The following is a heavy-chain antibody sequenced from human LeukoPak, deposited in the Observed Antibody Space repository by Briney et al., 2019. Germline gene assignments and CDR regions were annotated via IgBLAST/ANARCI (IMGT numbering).Heavy chain of an antibody. CDR2: INSNGGTA. J-gene: IGHJ4*02. D-gene: IGHD6-19*01. Sequence: GGSLRLSCAASGFTFSIYAMSWVRQAPGKGLEWVSVINSNGGTAHYAGSVRGRFTISRDNSKNVVSLQMKSLRADDTAIYFCVRDRGSGWCYMDLWGQGTLVTVSS. V-gene: IGHV3-23*01. CDR3: VRDRGSGWCYMDL. CDR1: GFTFSIYA.